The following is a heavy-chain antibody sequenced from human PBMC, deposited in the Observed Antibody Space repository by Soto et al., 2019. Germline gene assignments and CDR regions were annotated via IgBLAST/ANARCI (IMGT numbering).Heavy chain of an antibody. CDR2: IYHSGST. V-gene: IGHV4-30-2*01. J-gene: IGHJ4*02. Sequence: QLQLQESGSGLVKPSQTLSLTCAVSGGSISGGGYSWSWIRQPPGKGLEWIGYIYHSGSTYYNPSLKSRVTISVDRSKNQFSLKLSSVTAADTAVYYCARDASSSWYHFDYWGQGTLVTVSS. CDR3: ARDASSSWYHFDY. D-gene: IGHD6-13*01. CDR1: GGSISGGGYS.